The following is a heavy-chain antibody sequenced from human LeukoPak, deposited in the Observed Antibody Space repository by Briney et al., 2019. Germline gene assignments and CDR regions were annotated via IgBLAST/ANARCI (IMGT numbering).Heavy chain of an antibody. CDR3: ARDGIVGATTWERGYYFDY. CDR1: GGTFSSYA. CDR2: IIPIFGTA. J-gene: IGHJ4*02. D-gene: IGHD1-26*01. Sequence: GASVKVSCKASGGTFSSYAISWVRQAPGQGLEWMGGIIPIFGTANYAQKLQGRVTMTTDTSTSTAYMELRSLRSDDTAVYYCARDGIVGATTWERGYYFDYWGQGTLVTVSS. V-gene: IGHV1-69*05.